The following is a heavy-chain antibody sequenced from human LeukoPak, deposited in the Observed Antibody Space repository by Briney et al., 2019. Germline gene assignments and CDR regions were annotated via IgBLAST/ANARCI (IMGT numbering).Heavy chain of an antibody. J-gene: IGHJ4*02. CDR3: ARGDYRYPDY. CDR1: GGSFSGYY. D-gene: IGHD3-10*01. CDR2: IDHSGST. V-gene: IGHV4-34*01. Sequence: KPSETLSLTCAVYGGSFSGYYWSWIRQPPGKGLEWIGEIDHSGSTNYNPSLKSRVTISVDTSKNQFSLKLSSVTAADTAVYYCARGDYRYPDYWGQGTLVTVSS.